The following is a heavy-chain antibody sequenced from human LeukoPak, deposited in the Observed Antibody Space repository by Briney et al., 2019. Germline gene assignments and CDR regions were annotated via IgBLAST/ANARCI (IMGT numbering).Heavy chain of an antibody. CDR1: GGSINNYY. CDR3: ARCLTKTYYYYYMDV. Sequence: PSETLSLTCTVSGGSINNYYWSWIRQPAGKGLEWIGRINTSGSTHYNSSLKSRVTMSVDSSKNQFSLKLRSVTAADTAVYYCARCLTKTYYYYYMDVWGKGTTVTVSS. CDR2: INTSGST. J-gene: IGHJ6*03. D-gene: IGHD3-9*01. V-gene: IGHV4-4*07.